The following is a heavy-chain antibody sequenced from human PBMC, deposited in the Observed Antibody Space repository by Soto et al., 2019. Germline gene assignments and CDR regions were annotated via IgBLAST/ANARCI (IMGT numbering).Heavy chain of an antibody. V-gene: IGHV3-48*03. D-gene: IGHD4-4*01. CDR2: ISSSGSTI. J-gene: IGHJ4*02. Sequence: PGGSLRLSCAASGFTFSSYEMNWVRQAPGKGLEWVSYISSSGSTIYYADSVKGRFTISRDNAKNSLYLQMNSLRAEDTAVYCCARDGGGWLQSNSFDYWGQGTLVTVSS. CDR1: GFTFSSYE. CDR3: ARDGGGWLQSNSFDY.